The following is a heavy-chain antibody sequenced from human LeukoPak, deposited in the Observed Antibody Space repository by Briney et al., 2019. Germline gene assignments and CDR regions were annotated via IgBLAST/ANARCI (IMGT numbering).Heavy chain of an antibody. D-gene: IGHD6-19*01. CDR2: FDPGDGET. CDR3: ATGPIAVAGTGWFDP. CDR1: GYTLTELS. J-gene: IGHJ5*02. Sequence: ASVKVSCKVSGYTLTELSMHWVRQAPGKGLEWMGGFDPGDGETIYAQKFQGRVTMTEDTSTDTAYMELSSLRSEDTAVYYCATGPIAVAGTGWFDPWGQGTLVTVSS. V-gene: IGHV1-24*01.